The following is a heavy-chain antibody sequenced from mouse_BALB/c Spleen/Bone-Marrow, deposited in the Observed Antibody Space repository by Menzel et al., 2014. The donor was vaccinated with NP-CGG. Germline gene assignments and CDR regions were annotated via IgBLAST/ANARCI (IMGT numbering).Heavy chain of an antibody. Sequence: VQLQQSGTVLARPGAAVKMSCKASGYTFSNYWMHWIKQRPGQGLEWIGTIHPGNSDTTYNQKFKGKAKLTAVTSTSTAYMELSSLTNEDSAVYYCTTLARNNFDYWGQGTTLTFSS. V-gene: IGHV1-5*01. CDR3: TTLARNNFDY. CDR1: GYTFSNYW. J-gene: IGHJ2*01. D-gene: IGHD3-1*01. CDR2: IHPGNSDT.